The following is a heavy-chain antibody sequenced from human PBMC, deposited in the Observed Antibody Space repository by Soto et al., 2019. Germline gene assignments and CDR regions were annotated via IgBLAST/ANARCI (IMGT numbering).Heavy chain of an antibody. CDR3: EIEVRRSNQFDH. V-gene: IGHV1-24*01. CDR2: FDTENGET. J-gene: IGHJ4*02. CDR1: GWTLTELF. Sequence: ASVKVSFQVSGWTLTELFIHGLRQAPGEGREWMGGFDTENGETNYAQRCQGRVTIAEETSTDSPYMELISLRSEDTALYYCEIEVRRSNQFDHWGQGTMVTVSS. D-gene: IGHD6-13*01.